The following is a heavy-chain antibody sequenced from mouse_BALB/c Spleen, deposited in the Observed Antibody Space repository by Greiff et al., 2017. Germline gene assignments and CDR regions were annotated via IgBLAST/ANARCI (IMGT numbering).Heavy chain of an antibody. Sequence: EVKLVESGGGLVQPGGSLKLSCAASGFTFSSYTMSWVRQTPEKRLEWVAYISNGGGSTYYPDTVKGRFTISRDNAKNTLYLQMSSLKSEDTPMYYCARQTVVAYYAMDYWGQGTSVTVSS. J-gene: IGHJ4*01. CDR2: ISNGGGST. CDR3: ARQTVVAYYAMDY. CDR1: GFTFSSYT. D-gene: IGHD1-1*01. V-gene: IGHV5-12-2*01.